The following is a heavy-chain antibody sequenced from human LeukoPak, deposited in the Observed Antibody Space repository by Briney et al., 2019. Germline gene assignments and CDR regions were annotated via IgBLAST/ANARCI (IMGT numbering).Heavy chain of an antibody. D-gene: IGHD3-22*01. V-gene: IGHV4-39*07. CDR1: GDSISSDTYY. CDR2: IYYTGSA. CDR3: ARVFASSGYYLDAFDI. J-gene: IGHJ3*02. Sequence: SETLSLTCTVSGDSISSDTYYWDWIRQPPGKGLEWIGNIYYTGSAYYNPSLKSRVTISVDTSKNQFSLKLSSVIAADTAVYYCARVFASSGYYLDAFDIWGQGTMVTVSS.